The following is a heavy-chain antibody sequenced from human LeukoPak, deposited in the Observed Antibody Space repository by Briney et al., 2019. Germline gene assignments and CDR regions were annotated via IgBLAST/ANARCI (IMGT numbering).Heavy chain of an antibody. CDR3: ARDRLQLQS. V-gene: IGHV4-39*07. D-gene: IGHD1-1*01. Sequence: PSETLSLTCTVSGGSISSSSYYWGWIRQPPGKGLEWIGSIYYSGSTYYNPSLKSRVTISVDTSKNQFSLKLSSVTAADTAVYYCARDRLQLQSWGQGTLVTVSS. J-gene: IGHJ5*02. CDR1: GGSISSSSYY. CDR2: IYYSGST.